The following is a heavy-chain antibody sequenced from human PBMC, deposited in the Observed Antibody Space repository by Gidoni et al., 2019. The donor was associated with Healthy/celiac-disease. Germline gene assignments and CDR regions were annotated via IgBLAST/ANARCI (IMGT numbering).Heavy chain of an antibody. CDR1: EGTFRSYT. Sequence: QVQLVQSGAEVKKPVSSVKVSCKASEGTFRSYTISWVRQAPGQGLEWMGRISPILGIANYAQKFQGRVTITADKSTSTAYMELSSLRSEDTAVYYCAIANRVAGNYFDYWGQGTLVTVSS. CDR3: AIANRVAGNYFDY. CDR2: ISPILGIA. V-gene: IGHV1-69*02. J-gene: IGHJ4*02. D-gene: IGHD6-19*01.